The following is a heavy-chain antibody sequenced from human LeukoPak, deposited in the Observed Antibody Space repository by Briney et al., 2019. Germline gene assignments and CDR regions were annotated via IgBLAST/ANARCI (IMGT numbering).Heavy chain of an antibody. CDR2: ISAYNGNT. CDR3: ARETYYYDSSGYPENRQFDY. V-gene: IGHV1-18*01. Sequence: GASVKVSCKASGYTFTSYGISWVRQAPGQGLEWMGWISAYNGNTNYAQKLQGRVTMTTDTSTSTAYMELRSLRSDDTAVYYCARETYYYDSSGYPENRQFDYWGQGTLVTVSS. CDR1: GYTFTSYG. D-gene: IGHD3-22*01. J-gene: IGHJ4*02.